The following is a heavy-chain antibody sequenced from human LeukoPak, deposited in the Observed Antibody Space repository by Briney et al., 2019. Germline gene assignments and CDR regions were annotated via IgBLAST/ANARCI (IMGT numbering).Heavy chain of an antibody. Sequence: PSETLSLTCTVSGGSISSYYWSWIRQPPGKGLEWIGYIYYSGSTNYNPSLKSRVTISVDTSKNQFSPKLSSVTAADTAVYYCASAETYYYDSSGYYYAYWGQGTLVTVSS. CDR3: ASAETYYYDSSGYYYAY. V-gene: IGHV4-59*01. CDR1: GGSISSYY. CDR2: IYYSGST. J-gene: IGHJ4*02. D-gene: IGHD3-22*01.